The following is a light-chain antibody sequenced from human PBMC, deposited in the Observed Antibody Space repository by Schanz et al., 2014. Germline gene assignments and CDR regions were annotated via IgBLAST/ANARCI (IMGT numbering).Light chain of an antibody. Sequence: EIVLTQSPGTLSLSPGERATLSCRASQSVSSSYLAWYQQKPGQAPRVLIYGASIRASGIPDRFSGSGYGTDFSLTITRLEPEDFAVYYCHHYSMSPLFGQGTKVEIK. V-gene: IGKV3-20*01. J-gene: IGKJ1*01. CDR2: GAS. CDR1: QSVSSSY. CDR3: HHYSMSPL.